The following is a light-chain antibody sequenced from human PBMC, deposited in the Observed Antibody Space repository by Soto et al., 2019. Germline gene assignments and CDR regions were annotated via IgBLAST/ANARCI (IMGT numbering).Light chain of an antibody. CDR2: DAS. CDR1: QSINRA. V-gene: IGKV1-5*01. J-gene: IGKJ1*01. CDR3: QQYKSFKT. Sequence: DIQMTQSPSTLSASVGDRVTITCRAGQSINRAWAWYQQKPGKAPKVLIYDASSLESGVPYRFSGSGSGTEFTLTISSLQPDDFATYYCQQYKSFKTFGQGTKVEVK.